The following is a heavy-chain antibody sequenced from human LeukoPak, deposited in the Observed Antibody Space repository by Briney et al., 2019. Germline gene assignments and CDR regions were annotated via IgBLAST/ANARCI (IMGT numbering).Heavy chain of an antibody. J-gene: IGHJ4*02. CDR3: ARRRCSSTSCFFDY. D-gene: IGHD2-2*01. Sequence: PGGSLRLSCAPSGFTFRNYWMSWVRQATGMGLEWVANIKQDGSEKYYVDSVKGRFTISRDNAKNTLYLQMNSLRAEDTAVFYCARRRCSSTSCFFDYWGQGTLVTVSS. CDR2: IKQDGSEK. V-gene: IGHV3-7*01. CDR1: GFTFRNYW.